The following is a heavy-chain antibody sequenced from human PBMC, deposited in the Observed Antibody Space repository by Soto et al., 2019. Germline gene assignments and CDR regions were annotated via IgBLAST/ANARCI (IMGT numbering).Heavy chain of an antibody. CDR1: GFTFSSYA. V-gene: IGHV3-30-3*01. CDR3: ARGSRDGDPYHGMDV. J-gene: IGHJ6*02. D-gene: IGHD4-17*01. CDR2: ISYDGSNK. Sequence: QVQLVESGGGVVQPGRSLRLSCAASGFTFSSYAMHWVRQAPGKGLEWVPVISYDGSNKYYADSVKGRFTISRDNSKNTLYLQMNSLRAEDTAVYYCARGSRDGDPYHGMDVWGQGTTVTVSS.